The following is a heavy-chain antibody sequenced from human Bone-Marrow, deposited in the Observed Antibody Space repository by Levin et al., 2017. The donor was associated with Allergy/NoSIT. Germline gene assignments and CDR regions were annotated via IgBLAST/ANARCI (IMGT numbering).Heavy chain of an antibody. J-gene: IGHJ6*02. CDR3: VGLIRSNFQTYDYRVDV. V-gene: IGHV5-51*01. CDR1: GYSFNTHW. D-gene: IGHD3-10*01. CDR2: IYPDDSDT. Sequence: GGSLRLSCKGFGYSFNTHWIGWVRQTPGKGLECMGIIYPDDSDTKYSPSFQGQVTISADKSSSSAFLQWSSVKASDSAIYYCVGLIRSNFQTYDYRVDVWGQGTTVIVSS.